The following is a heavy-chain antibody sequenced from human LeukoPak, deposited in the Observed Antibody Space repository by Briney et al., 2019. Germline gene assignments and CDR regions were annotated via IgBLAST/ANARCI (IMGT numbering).Heavy chain of an antibody. Sequence: GGSLRLSCAASGFAFSSYAMAWVRQAPGKGLEWVSAISGNGRDTYYPDSVRGRFIISRDNSKNTLYLQMSSLRAEDTAIFYCAKNVNGGNWYYFDYWGQGTLVTVSS. CDR1: GFAFSSYA. J-gene: IGHJ4*02. CDR3: AKNVNGGNWYYFDY. D-gene: IGHD1-20*01. V-gene: IGHV3-23*01. CDR2: ISGNGRDT.